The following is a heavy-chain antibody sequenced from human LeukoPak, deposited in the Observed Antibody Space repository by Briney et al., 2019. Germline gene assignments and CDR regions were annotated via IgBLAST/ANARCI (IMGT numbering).Heavy chain of an antibody. J-gene: IGHJ4*02. CDR3: ARGKSDIDF. CDR1: GFTFSTYW. Sequence: GGSLRLSCAASGFTFSTYWMSWVRQAPGKGLEWVASIKYDGSEKYYVDSVEGRFTISRDNAKNSLYLQMSSLRAEDTAVYYCARGKSDIDFWGQGTLVTVSS. V-gene: IGHV3-7*04. CDR2: IKYDGSEK. D-gene: IGHD2-21*02.